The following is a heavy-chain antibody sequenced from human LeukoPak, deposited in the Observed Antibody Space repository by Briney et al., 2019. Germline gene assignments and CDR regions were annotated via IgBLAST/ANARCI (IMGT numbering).Heavy chain of an antibody. CDR2: IRYDGSNK. CDR1: GFTFSSYG. D-gene: IGHD6-13*01. Sequence: GGSLRLSCAASGFTFSSYGMHWVRQAPGKGLEWVAFIRYDGSNKYYADSVKGRFTISRDNSKNTLYLQMNSLRAEDTAVYYCAKDSRYSSSWYLLGYDSSFDFDYWGQGTLVTVSS. CDR3: AKDSRYSSSWYLLGYDSSFDFDY. J-gene: IGHJ4*02. V-gene: IGHV3-30*02.